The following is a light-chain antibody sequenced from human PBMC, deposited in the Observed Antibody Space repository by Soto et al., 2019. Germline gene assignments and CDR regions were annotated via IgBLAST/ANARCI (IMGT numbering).Light chain of an antibody. CDR1: QSISTW. V-gene: IGKV1-5*03. CDR3: QHYNLYSFT. CDR2: KAS. Sequence: IQMTQSPSTLSASVEDRVTITCRASQSISTWLAWYQQKPGKAPKLLIYKASTLNTGVPSRFSGSGSGTEFTLAISSLQPEDVATYHCQHYNLYSFTFGGGTKVEI. J-gene: IGKJ4*01.